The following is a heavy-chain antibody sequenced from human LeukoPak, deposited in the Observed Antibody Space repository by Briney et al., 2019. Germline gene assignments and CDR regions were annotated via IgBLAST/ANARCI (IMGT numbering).Heavy chain of an antibody. CDR1: GFTFSSYA. V-gene: IGHV3-23*01. Sequence: GGSLRLSCAASGFTFSSYAMSWVRQAPGKGLEWVSTISGGGGTPYYADSVKGRFTISRDNSKNTLFLQMNSLRVEDTAVYYCARDFPWDDAGYYFDYWGQGTLVTVSS. J-gene: IGHJ4*02. CDR2: ISGGGGTP. D-gene: IGHD1-26*01. CDR3: ARDFPWDDAGYYFDY.